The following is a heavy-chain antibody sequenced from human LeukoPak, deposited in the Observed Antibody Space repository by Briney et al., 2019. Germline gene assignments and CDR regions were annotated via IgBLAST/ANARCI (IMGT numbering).Heavy chain of an antibody. CDR3: ARQRGYNYCHIDY. D-gene: IGHD5-18*01. Sequence: PSETLSLTCTVSGGSISSRTHYWGWIPQPPGKGLEWIGSIYYSGSNYYNPSLKSRVTISVDTSKNQFSLKLSTVTAADTAVYYCARQRGYNYCHIDYWGQGTLVTVST. CDR1: GGSISSRTHY. V-gene: IGHV4-39*01. CDR2: IYYSGSN. J-gene: IGHJ4*02.